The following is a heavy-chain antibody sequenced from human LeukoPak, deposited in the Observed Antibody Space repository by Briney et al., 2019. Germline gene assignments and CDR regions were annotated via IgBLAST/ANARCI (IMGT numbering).Heavy chain of an antibody. J-gene: IGHJ4*02. CDR1: GYTLTELS. Sequence: ASVKVSCEVSGYTLTELSMHWVRQAPGKGLEWMGGFDLEDGKTIYAQKFQGRVTMTEDTSTDTAYMELGSLRSEDTAVYYCASGKSGELLDYWGQGTLVSVSS. V-gene: IGHV1-24*01. CDR2: FDLEDGKT. D-gene: IGHD1-7*01. CDR3: ASGKSGELLDY.